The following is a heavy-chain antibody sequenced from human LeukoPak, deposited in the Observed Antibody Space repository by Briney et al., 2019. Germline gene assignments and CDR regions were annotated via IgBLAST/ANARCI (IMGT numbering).Heavy chain of an antibody. CDR2: ISDSGSGGNT. D-gene: IGHD4-23*01. Sequence: TGGSLRLSCAASGFTFSSYWMSWVRQAPGKGREWVSTISDSGSGGNTYYADSVKGRFTISRDNSKNTLYLQMNSLRAEDTAVYYCAKQLRVYYYMDVWGKGTTVTVSS. CDR1: GFTFSSYW. J-gene: IGHJ6*03. V-gene: IGHV3-23*01. CDR3: AKQLRVYYYMDV.